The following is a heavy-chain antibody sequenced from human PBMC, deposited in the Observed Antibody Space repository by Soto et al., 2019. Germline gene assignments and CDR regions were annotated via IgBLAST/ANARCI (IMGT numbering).Heavy chain of an antibody. J-gene: IGHJ6*02. CDR1: GYTVTGYY. Sequence: ASGKVSCKASGYTVTGYYMHGVRQAPGQGLQWMGWINHNSGGTTYAQKFQGRVTMTRDTSISTASMELSRLRSEDTAVYYCARDQSSYCSGGSCYDGGYYYYGMDVWGQGTKVTVSS. CDR2: INHNSGGT. D-gene: IGHD2-15*01. CDR3: ARDQSSYCSGGSCYDGGYYYYGMDV. V-gene: IGHV1-2*02.